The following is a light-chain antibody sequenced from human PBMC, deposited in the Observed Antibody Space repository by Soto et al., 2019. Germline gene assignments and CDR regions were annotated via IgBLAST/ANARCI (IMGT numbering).Light chain of an antibody. CDR3: CSYAGNSLWV. J-gene: IGLJ3*02. V-gene: IGLV2-11*01. CDR1: SSDVGGSNF. Sequence: QSALTQPRSVSGSPGQSVTISCTGSSSDVGGSNFVSWYQQHPVKAPKLVIYDVSKRPSGAPDRFSGSKSGNTASLTISGLQAEDEADYYCCSYAGNSLWVFGGGTKLTVL. CDR2: DVS.